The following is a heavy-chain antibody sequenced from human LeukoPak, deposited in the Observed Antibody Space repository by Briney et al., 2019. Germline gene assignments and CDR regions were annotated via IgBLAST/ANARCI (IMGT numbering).Heavy chain of an antibody. J-gene: IGHJ6*03. CDR2: INPSGST. CDR3: ARGRHDITMIVVVMTSVSYYLDV. CDR1: GGSFSGYH. V-gene: IGHV4-34*01. Sequence: SETLSLTCAVYGGSFSGYHWTWIRQSPGKGLEWIGDINPSGSTYYNPSLKSRLTISVDTSKNQFSLKLRSVTAADTAVYYCARGRHDITMIVVVMTSVSYYLDVWGKGTTITVS. D-gene: IGHD3-22*01.